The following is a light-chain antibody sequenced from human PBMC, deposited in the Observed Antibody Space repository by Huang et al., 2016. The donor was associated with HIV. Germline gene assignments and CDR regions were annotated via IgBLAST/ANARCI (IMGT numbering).Light chain of an antibody. CDR1: QSISSY. J-gene: IGKJ1*01. V-gene: IGKV1-39*01. CDR3: QQGYSTPGT. CDR2: IKS. Sequence: DIQMTQSPSSLSASVGDRVTITCRASQSISSYLNWYQQKPGKAPNLLISIKSTLQSGVPSRFSGSGSGTNFILTISSLQPEDFATYYCQQGYSTPGTFGQGTKVEIK.